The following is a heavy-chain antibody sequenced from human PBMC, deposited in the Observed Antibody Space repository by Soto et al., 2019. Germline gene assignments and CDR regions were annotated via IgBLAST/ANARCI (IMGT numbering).Heavy chain of an antibody. CDR2: MNPNSGNT. V-gene: IGHV1-8*01. CDR1: GYTFTSYD. D-gene: IGHD2-2*01. Sequence: ASVKISCKASGYTFTSYDIKWGRQATGQGLEWMGWMNPNSGNTGYAQKFQGRVTMTRNTSISTAYMELSSVTAADTAVYYCARLSLGEHSSSSVTHDDYWGQGILVTVSS. CDR3: ARLSLGEHSSSSVTHDDY. J-gene: IGHJ4*02.